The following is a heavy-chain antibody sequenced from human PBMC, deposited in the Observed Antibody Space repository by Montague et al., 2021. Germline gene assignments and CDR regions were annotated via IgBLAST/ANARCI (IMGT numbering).Heavy chain of an antibody. CDR3: ARERDRYYYMDI. CDR2: VSHGGRT. CDR1: RSLINSDYY. V-gene: IGHV4-38-2*02. J-gene: IGHJ6*03. Sequence: SETRSLTCTVSRSLINSDYYWGWIRQPPGKGLGWMGSVSHGGRTYYNPSLKSRVTISVDTSNNHFSLKLSSVTAADTAMYYCARERDRYYYMDIWGKGTTITVSS.